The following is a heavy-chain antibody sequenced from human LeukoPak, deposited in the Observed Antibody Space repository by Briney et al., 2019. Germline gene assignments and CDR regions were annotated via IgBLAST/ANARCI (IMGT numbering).Heavy chain of an antibody. CDR1: GFTFSTYA. Sequence: GGSLRLSCAASGFTFSTYAMSWVRQAPGKGLEWVALISYDGSNKYYGESVKGRFTISRDQSKNTLYLQMNSLRTEDTAVYYCARDSLRTALYYMDVWGKGTTVTVSS. J-gene: IGHJ6*03. CDR2: ISYDGSNK. V-gene: IGHV3-30*04. CDR3: ARDSLRTALYYMDV.